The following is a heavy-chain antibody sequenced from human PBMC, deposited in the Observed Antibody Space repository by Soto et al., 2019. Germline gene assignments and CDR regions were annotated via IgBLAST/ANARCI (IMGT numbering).Heavy chain of an antibody. CDR2: ISYDGSNK. CDR1: GFTFSSYA. V-gene: IGHV3-30-3*01. J-gene: IGHJ6*02. Sequence: GGSLRLSCAASGFTFSSYAMHWVRQAPGKGLEWVAVISYDGSNKYYADSVKGRFTISRDNSKNTLYLQMNSLRAEDTAVYYCAAVAGTPYYYYYGMDVWGQGTTVTAP. D-gene: IGHD6-19*01. CDR3: AAVAGTPYYYYYGMDV.